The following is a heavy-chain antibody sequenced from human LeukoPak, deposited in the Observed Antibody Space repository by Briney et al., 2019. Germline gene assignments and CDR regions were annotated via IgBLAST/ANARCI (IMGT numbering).Heavy chain of an antibody. CDR1: GFTFNAFG. CDR3: VKRGATVRRTYFFDS. D-gene: IGHD1-26*01. CDR2: IRYDGNDK. V-gene: IGHV3-30*02. J-gene: IGHJ4*02. Sequence: GGSLRLSCVAYGFTFNAFGMHWARQAPGKGLEWVAFIRYDGNDKYYSGSVEGRFTISRDNPKNTLYLQMNSLRVEDTSFYYCVKRGATVRRTYFFDSWGQGALVTVSS.